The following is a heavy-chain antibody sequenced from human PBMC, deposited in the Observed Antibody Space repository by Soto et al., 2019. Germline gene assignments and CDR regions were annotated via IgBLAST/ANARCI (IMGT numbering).Heavy chain of an antibody. D-gene: IGHD3-3*01. J-gene: IGHJ6*02. CDR3: ASPTREWLPPARDYYYCMDV. Sequence: QVQLVQSGAEVKKPGSSVKVSCKASGGTFSSYAISWVRQAPGQGLEWMGGIIPIFGTANYAQKFQGRVTITADQSTSTAYMELSSLRSEETAVYYCASPTREWLPPARDYYYCMDVWGQGTTVTVSS. CDR2: IIPIFGTA. CDR1: GGTFSSYA. V-gene: IGHV1-69*01.